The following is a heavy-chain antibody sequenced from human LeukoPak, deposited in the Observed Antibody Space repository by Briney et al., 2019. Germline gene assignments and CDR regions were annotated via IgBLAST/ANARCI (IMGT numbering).Heavy chain of an antibody. J-gene: IGHJ4*02. CDR3: TRDLAGHFGGFYFDY. Sequence: PSETLSLTCTVSGGSISSSSYYWGCIRQPPGKGLEWIGTIYYSGSTYYNPSLKSRVTISVDTSKNQFSLKLSSVTAADTAVYYCTRDLAGHFGGFYFDYWGQGTLVTVSS. D-gene: IGHD2-21*01. CDR2: IYYSGST. CDR1: GGSISSSSYY. V-gene: IGHV4-39*07.